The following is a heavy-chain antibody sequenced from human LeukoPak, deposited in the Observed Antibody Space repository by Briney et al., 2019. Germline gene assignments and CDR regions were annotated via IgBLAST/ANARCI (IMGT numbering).Heavy chain of an antibody. D-gene: IGHD6-13*01. V-gene: IGHV3-30*03. Sequence: GSLRLSCAASGFTFRSYGMHWVRQAPGKGLEWVAVISYDGSNKYYADSVKGRFTISRDNSKHTLYLQMNSLRAEDTAVYYCATARQYSNSWYSDYWGQGTLVTVSS. CDR2: ISYDGSNK. J-gene: IGHJ4*02. CDR1: GFTFRSYG. CDR3: ATARQYSNSWYSDY.